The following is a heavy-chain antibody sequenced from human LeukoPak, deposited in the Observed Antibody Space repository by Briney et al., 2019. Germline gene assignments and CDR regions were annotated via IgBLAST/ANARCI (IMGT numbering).Heavy chain of an antibody. CDR3: ARDLQSSSGYYYVVGY. V-gene: IGHV1-2*02. CDR2: INPNSGGT. Sequence: VASVKVSCKASGYTFTGYYMHWVRQAPGQGLEWMGWINPNSGGTNYAQKFQGRVTMTRHTSISTAYMELSRLRSDDTAVYYCARDLQSSSGYYYVVGYWGQGTLVTVSS. D-gene: IGHD3-22*01. CDR1: GYTFTGYY. J-gene: IGHJ4*02.